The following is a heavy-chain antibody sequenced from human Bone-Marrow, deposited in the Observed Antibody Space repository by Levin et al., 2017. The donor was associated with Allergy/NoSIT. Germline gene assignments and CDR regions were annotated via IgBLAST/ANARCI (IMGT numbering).Heavy chain of an antibody. V-gene: IGHV1-69*13. J-gene: IGHJ6*03. CDR2: IIPIFGTA. CDR1: GGTFSSYA. D-gene: IGHD6-13*01. CDR3: GSSSWYYYYMDV. Sequence: SVKVSCKASGGTFSSYAISWVRQAPGQGLEWMGGIIPIFGTANYAQKFQGRVTITADESTSTAYMELSSLRSEDTAVYYCGSSSWYYYYMDVWGKGTTVTVSS.